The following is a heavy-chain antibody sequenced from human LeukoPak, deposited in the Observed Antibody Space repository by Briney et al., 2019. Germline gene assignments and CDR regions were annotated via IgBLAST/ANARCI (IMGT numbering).Heavy chain of an antibody. CDR1: GGSISSHY. CDR3: ASSDIVTGTTYYFDY. V-gene: IGHV4-59*11. Sequence: PSETLSLTCSVSGGSISSHYRFWIRQPPGKGLEWIGSVFHSGNTNYNPSLKSRVTISVDTSKNQFSLKLSSVTAADTAVYYCASSDIVTGTTYYFDYWGQGTLITVSS. D-gene: IGHD1-14*01. CDR2: VFHSGNT. J-gene: IGHJ4*02.